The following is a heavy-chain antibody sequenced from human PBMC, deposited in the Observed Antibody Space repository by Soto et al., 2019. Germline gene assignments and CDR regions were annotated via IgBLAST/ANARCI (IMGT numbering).Heavy chain of an antibody. J-gene: IGHJ5*02. CDR1: GGSISSSSYY. D-gene: IGHD3-10*01. CDR3: ARQPWFGELFRWWFDP. Sequence: SETLSLTCTVSGGSISSSSYYWGWIRQPPGKGLEWIGSIYYSGSTYYNPSLKSRVTISVDTSKNQFSLKLSSVTAADTAVYYCARQPWFGELFRWWFDPWGQGTLVTVSS. V-gene: IGHV4-39*01. CDR2: IYYSGST.